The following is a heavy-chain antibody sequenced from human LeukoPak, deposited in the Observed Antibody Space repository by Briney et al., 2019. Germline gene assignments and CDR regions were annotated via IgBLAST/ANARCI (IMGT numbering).Heavy chain of an antibody. J-gene: IGHJ4*02. CDR1: GITLSNYG. Sequence: GGSLRLSCAVSGITLSNYGMSWVRQAPGKGLEWVAGISGSGGRANYADSVKGRFTISRDNPKNTLYLQMNSLRVGDTAVYFCAKRGVVIRVILVGFHKEAYYFDSWGQGALVTVSS. CDR3: AKRGVVIRVILVGFHKEAYYFDS. V-gene: IGHV3-23*01. D-gene: IGHD3-22*01. CDR2: ISGSGGRA.